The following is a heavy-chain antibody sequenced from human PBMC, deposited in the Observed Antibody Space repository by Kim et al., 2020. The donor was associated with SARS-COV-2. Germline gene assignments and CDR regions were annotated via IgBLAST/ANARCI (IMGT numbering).Heavy chain of an antibody. V-gene: IGHV3-73*01. D-gene: IGHD4-17*01. CDR1: GFTFSASA. Sequence: GGSLRLSCAASGFTFSASAMHWVRQASGKGLEWDGRIRSKPNNYATSYAASVTGRFTISRDDSTNTVYLQMDSLKTDDTAVYFCSRHSGKHGDRGFDNWGQGTLVTVSS. J-gene: IGHJ4*02. CDR2: IRSKPNNYAT. CDR3: SRHSGKHGDRGFDN.